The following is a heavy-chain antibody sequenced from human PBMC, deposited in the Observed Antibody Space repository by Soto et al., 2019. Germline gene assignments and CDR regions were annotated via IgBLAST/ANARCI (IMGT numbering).Heavy chain of an antibody. V-gene: IGHV3-21*01. CDR3: ARGVYSGYDLKVTTLRKWLAKWYYFDY. Sequence: GGSLRLSCAASGFTFSSYSMNWVRQAPGKGLEWVSSISSGSSYIYYADSVKGRFTISRDNAKNSLYLQMNSLRAEDTAVYYCARGVYSGYDLKVTTLRKWLAKWYYFDYWGQGTLVTVSS. J-gene: IGHJ4*02. CDR2: ISSGSSYI. D-gene: IGHD5-12*01. CDR1: GFTFSSYS.